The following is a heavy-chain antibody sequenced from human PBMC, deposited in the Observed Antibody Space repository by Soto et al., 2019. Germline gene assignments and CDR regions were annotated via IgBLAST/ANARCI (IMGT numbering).Heavy chain of an antibody. V-gene: IGHV3-7*03. J-gene: IGHJ3*02. Sequence: GGSLRLSCAASGFTFSSYWMSWVRQAPGKGLEWVANIKQNGSEKYYVDSVKGRFTISRDNAKNSLYLQMNSLRAEDTAVYYCARGHYDSSGYYYRGAFDIWGQGTMVTVSS. CDR2: IKQNGSEK. CDR3: ARGHYDSSGYYYRGAFDI. D-gene: IGHD3-22*01. CDR1: GFTFSSYW.